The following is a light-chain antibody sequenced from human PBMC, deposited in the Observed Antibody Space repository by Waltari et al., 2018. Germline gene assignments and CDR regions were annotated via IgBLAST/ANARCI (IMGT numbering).Light chain of an antibody. CDR2: GAS. Sequence: EILMTQSPATLSVSPGETATLSCRASQSISRNLAGYQERPGQAPRLLIFGASTRAPGGPGKFSGTGSGTDIILTISSLQSDDFAVYYCQQYNSWRTFGQGTKLEIK. CDR3: QQYNSWRT. V-gene: IGKV3-15*01. J-gene: IGKJ2*01. CDR1: QSISRN.